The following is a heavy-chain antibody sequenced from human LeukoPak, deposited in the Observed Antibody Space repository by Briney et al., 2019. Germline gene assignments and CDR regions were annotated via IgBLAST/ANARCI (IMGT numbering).Heavy chain of an antibody. J-gene: IGHJ4*02. V-gene: IGHV1-24*01. Sequence: ASVKVSCKVSGYTLTELSMHCGRQAPGKGLEWMGGFDPEDGETIYAQKFQGRVTMTEDTYTDTAYMELSSLRSEDTAVYYCATESSLYRLLTFPRYWGQGTLVTVSS. CDR3: ATESSLYRLLTFPRY. CDR1: GYTLTELS. CDR2: FDPEDGET. D-gene: IGHD1-26*01.